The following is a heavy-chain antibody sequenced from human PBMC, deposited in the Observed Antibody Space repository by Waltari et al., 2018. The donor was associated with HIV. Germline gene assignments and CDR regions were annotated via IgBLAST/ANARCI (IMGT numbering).Heavy chain of an antibody. CDR3: ARGRLQHDY. CDR1: GSSLSTSGMS. Sequence: QVPLRESGPALVKLTQTLTLTCTFSGSSLSTSGMSVSWIRQTPGKALEWLARIDWYDDKYYTTSLKTRLSISRDTSKNQVVLTMTSMDPVDTATYYCARGRLQHDYWGQGTLVTVSS. D-gene: IGHD1-1*01. V-gene: IGHV2-70*15. J-gene: IGHJ4*02. CDR2: IDWYDDK.